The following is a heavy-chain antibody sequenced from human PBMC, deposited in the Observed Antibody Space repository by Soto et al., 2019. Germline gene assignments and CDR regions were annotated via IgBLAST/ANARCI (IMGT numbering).Heavy chain of an antibody. Sequence: QVQLVQSGPEVRKPGASVRVSCKASGYTFSNYGISWVRQAPGQGLEWMGWISGYNGLTAYAQNVQGRVTMTIDTPTRTVFMELTSLRSNDTAVYYCARDEGIRGFDSWGQGTLVTVSS. CDR1: GYTFSNYG. D-gene: IGHD3-10*01. CDR3: ARDEGIRGFDS. J-gene: IGHJ4*02. CDR2: ISGYNGLT. V-gene: IGHV1-18*04.